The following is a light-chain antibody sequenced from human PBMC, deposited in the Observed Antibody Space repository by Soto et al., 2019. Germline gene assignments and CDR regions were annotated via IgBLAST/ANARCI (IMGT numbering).Light chain of an antibody. CDR1: QSVGLS. CDR3: RQYGRSLASA. CDR2: GAS. J-gene: IGKJ4*01. V-gene: IGKV3-20*01. Sequence: EIVMTQSPATLSVSPGETATLSCRASQSVGLSLAWYQQKPGQAPRLLIYGASTRATGIPDRFSGSGSGTDFTLAISTLEPEDFAVYYCRQYGRSLASAIGGGTTVDIK.